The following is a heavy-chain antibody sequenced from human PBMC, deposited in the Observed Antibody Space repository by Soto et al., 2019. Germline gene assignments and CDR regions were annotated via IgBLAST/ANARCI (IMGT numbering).Heavy chain of an antibody. CDR2: IVPVFGRP. J-gene: IGHJ4*02. Sequence: SSVKVSGKASGGSFNNFGISWVRQAPGQGLEWMGGIVPVFGRPNYAQRFRGRLTITADESTSTGYMELISLRSADTAVYYRAREGSGYNFWGQGTQVIVSS. D-gene: IGHD5-12*01. V-gene: IGHV1-69*13. CDR3: AREGSGYNF. CDR1: GGSFNNFG.